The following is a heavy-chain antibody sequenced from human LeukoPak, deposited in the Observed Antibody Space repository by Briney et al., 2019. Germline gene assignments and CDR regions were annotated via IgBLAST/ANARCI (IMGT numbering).Heavy chain of an antibody. J-gene: IGHJ5*02. CDR2: INPNSGGT. CDR1: GYTFTGYY. D-gene: IGHD6-13*01. CDR3: ARVDSGSSSWYVVGENWFDP. Sequence: ASVKVSCKASGYTFTGYYMHWVRQAPGQGLECMGWINPNSGGTNYAQKFQGRVTMTRDTSISTAYMELSRLRSDDTAVYYCARVDSGSSSWYVVGENWFDPWGQGTLVTVSS. V-gene: IGHV1-2*02.